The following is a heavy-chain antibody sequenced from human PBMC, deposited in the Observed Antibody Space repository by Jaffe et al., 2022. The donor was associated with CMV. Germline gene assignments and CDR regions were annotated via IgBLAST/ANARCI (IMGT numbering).Heavy chain of an antibody. D-gene: IGHD3-10*01. J-gene: IGHJ4*02. CDR3: ARIRPTMVRGVGVYYFDY. CDR2: IDWDDDK. CDR1: GFSLSTSGMC. V-gene: IGHV2-70*15. Sequence: QVTLRESGPALVKPTQTLTLTCTFSGFSLSTSGMCVSWIRQPPGKALEWLARIDWDDDKYYSTSLKTRLTISKDTSKNQVVLTMTNMDPVDTATYYCARIRPTMVRGVGVYYFDYWGQGTLVTVSS.